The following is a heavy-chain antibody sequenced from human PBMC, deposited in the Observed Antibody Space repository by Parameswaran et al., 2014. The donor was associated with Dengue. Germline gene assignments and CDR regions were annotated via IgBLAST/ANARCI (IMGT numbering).Heavy chain of an antibody. V-gene: IGHV3-23*01. Sequence: PGKGLEWVSAISGSGGSTYYADSVKGRFTISRDNSKNTLYLQMNSLRAEDTAVYYCAKTLNYDFWSGYENWFDPGAREPWSPSPQ. CDR3: AKTLNYDFWSGYENWFDP. J-gene: IGHJ5*02. CDR2: ISGSGGST. D-gene: IGHD3-3*01.